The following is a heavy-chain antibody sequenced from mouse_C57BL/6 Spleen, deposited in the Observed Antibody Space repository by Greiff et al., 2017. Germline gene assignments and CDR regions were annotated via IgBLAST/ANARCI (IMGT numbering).Heavy chain of an antibody. D-gene: IGHD1-3*01. V-gene: IGHV1-26*01. CDR2: INPNNGGT. CDR3: AREGALTPHFDY. J-gene: IGHJ2*01. CDR1: GYTFTDYY. Sequence: EVQLQQSGPELVKPGASVKISCKASGYTFTDYYMNWVKQSHGKSLEWIGDINPNNGGTSYNQKFKGKATLTVDKSSSTAYMELRSLTSEDSAVYYCAREGALTPHFDYWGQGTTRTVSS.